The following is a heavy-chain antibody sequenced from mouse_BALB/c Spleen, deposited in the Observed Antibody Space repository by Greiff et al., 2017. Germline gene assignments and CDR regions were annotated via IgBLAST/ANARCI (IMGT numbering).Heavy chain of an antibody. D-gene: IGHD2-14*01. CDR2: IWAGGST. CDR3: ARDGGYDYYAMDY. CDR1: GFSLTSYG. Sequence: QVHVKQSGPGLVAPSQSLSITCTVSGFSLTSYGVHWVRQPPGKGLEWLGVIWAGGSTNYNSALMSRLSISTDNSKSQVFLKMNSLQTDDTAMYYCARDGGYDYYAMDYWGQGTSVTVSS. J-gene: IGHJ4*01. V-gene: IGHV2-9*02.